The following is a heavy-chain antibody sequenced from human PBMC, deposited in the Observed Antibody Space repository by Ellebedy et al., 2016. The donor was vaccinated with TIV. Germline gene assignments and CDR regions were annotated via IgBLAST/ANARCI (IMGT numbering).Heavy chain of an antibody. CDR2: VKKDGSAT. V-gene: IGHV3-7*03. CDR3: ARQGADV. J-gene: IGHJ6*02. D-gene: IGHD3-16*01. Sequence: GESLKISCVASGFTLSNYWMTWVRQAPGKGLEWVANVKKDGSATYYVDSVKGRFTISSDNAKNSLYLQMNSLRAEDTAVYYCARQGADVWGQGTTVTVS. CDR1: GFTLSNYW.